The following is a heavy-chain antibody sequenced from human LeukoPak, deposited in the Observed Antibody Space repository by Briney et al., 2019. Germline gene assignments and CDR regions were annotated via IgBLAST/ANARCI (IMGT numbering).Heavy chain of an antibody. Sequence: SETLSLTCTVSGGSISSYYWSWIRQPPGKGLEWIGNIDTSGSTNHNPSLKSQVTISSDTSKNQFSLKLSSVTAADTAVYYCARAYSSSWLSAFDIWGQGTMVTVSS. CDR3: ARAYSSSWLSAFDI. CDR2: IDTSGST. D-gene: IGHD6-13*01. J-gene: IGHJ3*02. CDR1: GGSISSYY. V-gene: IGHV4-4*09.